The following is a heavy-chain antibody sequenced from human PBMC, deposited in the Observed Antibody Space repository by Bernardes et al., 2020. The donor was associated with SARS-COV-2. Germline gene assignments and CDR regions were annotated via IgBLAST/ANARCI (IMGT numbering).Heavy chain of an antibody. CDR1: GGSISSSSYY. CDR3: ARDGRLPQFPYYYYMDV. D-gene: IGHD2-15*01. CDR2: IYYSGST. J-gene: IGHJ6*03. V-gene: IGHV4-39*07. Sequence: SETLSLTCTVSGGSISSSSYYWGWIRQPPGKGLEWIGSIYYSGSTYYNPSLKSRVTISVDTSKNQFSLKLSSVTAADTAVYYCARDGRLPQFPYYYYMDVWGKGTTVTVSS.